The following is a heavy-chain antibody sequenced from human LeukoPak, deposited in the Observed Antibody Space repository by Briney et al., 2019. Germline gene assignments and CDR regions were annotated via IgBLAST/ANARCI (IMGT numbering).Heavy chain of an antibody. Sequence: GASVKVSCKVSGYTLTELSMHWVRQAPGKGLEWMGGFDPEDGETIYAQKFQGRVTMAEDTSTDTAYMELSSLRSEDTAIYYCATDHGGVTWVDAFDIWGQGTMVTVSS. CDR2: FDPEDGET. J-gene: IGHJ3*02. CDR3: ATDHGGVTWVDAFDI. D-gene: IGHD3-16*01. CDR1: GYTLTELS. V-gene: IGHV1-24*01.